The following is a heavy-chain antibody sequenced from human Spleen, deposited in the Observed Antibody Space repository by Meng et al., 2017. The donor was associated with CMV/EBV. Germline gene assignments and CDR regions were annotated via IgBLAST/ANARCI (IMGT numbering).Heavy chain of an antibody. J-gene: IGHJ3*02. CDR1: GFTFDDYA. Sequence: SLKISCAASGFTFDDYAMHWVRQAPGKGLEWVSGISWNSGSIGYADSVKGRFTISRDNAKNSLYLQMNSLRAGDTALYYCAKDVEYSSSSRHAFDIWGQGTMVTVSS. V-gene: IGHV3-9*01. CDR3: AKDVEYSSSSRHAFDI. D-gene: IGHD6-6*01. CDR2: ISWNSGSI.